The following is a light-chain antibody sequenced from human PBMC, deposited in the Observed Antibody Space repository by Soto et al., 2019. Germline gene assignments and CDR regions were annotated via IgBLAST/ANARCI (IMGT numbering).Light chain of an antibody. CDR2: GTS. CDR1: QNIAEF. Sequence: DVQMTQSPSSLSASIGDRVTLTCRASQNIAEFLNWYQVKSDKDPKLLIYGTSTLQSGIPSRFSGGGSGTEFTLTISTLHPEDFAVYYCQQFYSPVLSFGGGTKVDLK. V-gene: IGKV1-39*01. J-gene: IGKJ4*01. CDR3: QQFYSPVLS.